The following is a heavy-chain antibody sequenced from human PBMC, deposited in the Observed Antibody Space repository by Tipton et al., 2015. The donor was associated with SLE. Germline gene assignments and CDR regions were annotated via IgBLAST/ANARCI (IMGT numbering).Heavy chain of an antibody. CDR1: GGSISSGGYS. V-gene: IGHV4-30-2*01. D-gene: IGHD2/OR15-2a*01. Sequence: TLSLTCAVSGGSISSGGYSWSWVRQPPGKGLEWIGYIYDSGSTYYNPPLKSRVTISVDTSKNQFSLNLISVTAADTAVYFCARHTGLPSPWGFDYWGQGSLVTVSS. CDR3: ARHTGLPSPWGFDY. CDR2: IYDSGST. J-gene: IGHJ4*02.